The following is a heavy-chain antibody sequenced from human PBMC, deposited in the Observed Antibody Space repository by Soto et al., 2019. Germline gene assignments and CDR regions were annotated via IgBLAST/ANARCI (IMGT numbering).Heavy chain of an antibody. J-gene: IGHJ6*02. CDR1: GGTFSSYA. D-gene: IGHD3-10*01. Sequence: ASVKVSCKASGGTFSSYAISWVRQAPGQGLEWMGGIIPIFGTANYAQKFQGRATITADESTSTAYMELSSLRSEDTAVYYCARGYGSGSYEYYYYGMDVWGQGTTVTV. CDR3: ARGYGSGSYEYYYYGMDV. CDR2: IIPIFGTA. V-gene: IGHV1-69*13.